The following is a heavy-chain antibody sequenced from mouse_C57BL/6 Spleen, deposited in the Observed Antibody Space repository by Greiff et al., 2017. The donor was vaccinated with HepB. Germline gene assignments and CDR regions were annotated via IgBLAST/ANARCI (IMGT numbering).Heavy chain of an antibody. J-gene: IGHJ2*01. CDR3: ARWGTTVSYYFDY. Sequence: EVQGVESGGGLVKPGGSLKLSCAASGFTFSDYGMHWVRQAPEKGLELVAYISSGSSTIYYADTVKVRFIISRDNAKNTLFLQMTSLRSEDTAMYYCARWGTTVSYYFDYWGQGTTLTVSS. V-gene: IGHV5-17*01. CDR1: GFTFSDYG. D-gene: IGHD1-1*01. CDR2: ISSGSSTI.